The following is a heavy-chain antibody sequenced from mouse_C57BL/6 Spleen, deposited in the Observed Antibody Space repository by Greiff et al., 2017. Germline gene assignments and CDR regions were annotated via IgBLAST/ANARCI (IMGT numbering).Heavy chain of an antibody. J-gene: IGHJ2*01. CDR1: GFNFRSYT. CDR3: ASTSYGYFPFDY. D-gene: IGHD2-9*01. CDR2: VSGGGGNT. Sequence: EVKLMESGGGFVKPGGSLKFSCAASGFNFRSYTMSWVRQTPEKRLEWVATVSGGGGNTYYPARVTGRVTISRDNAKNTLYLQMSSLRSEDTALYYCASTSYGYFPFDYWGQGTTLTVSS. V-gene: IGHV5-9*01.